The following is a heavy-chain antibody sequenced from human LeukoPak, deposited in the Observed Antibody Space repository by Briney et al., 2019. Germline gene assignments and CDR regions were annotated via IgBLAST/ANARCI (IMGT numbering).Heavy chain of an antibody. J-gene: IGHJ4*02. CDR2: ISGSGGST. D-gene: IGHD6-19*01. CDR3: AKLRASSGWYDY. Sequence: GGSLRLSCAASGFTFSSYGMHWVRQAPGKGLEWVSAISGSGGSTYYADSVKGRFTISRDNSKNTLYLQMNSLRAEDTAVYYCAKLRASSGWYDYWGQGTLVTVSS. CDR1: GFTFSSYG. V-gene: IGHV3-23*01.